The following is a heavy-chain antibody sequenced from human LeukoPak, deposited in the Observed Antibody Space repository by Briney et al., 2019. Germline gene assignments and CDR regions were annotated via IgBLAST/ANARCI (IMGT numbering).Heavy chain of an antibody. D-gene: IGHD3-22*01. CDR1: GFTFSSYS. J-gene: IGHJ6*03. CDR2: INWSGGGT. V-gene: IGHV3-20*04. Sequence: PGGSLRLSCAASGFTFSSYSMSWVRQAPGKGLEWVSGINWSGGGTGYADSVKGRFTISRDNAKNSLYLQMTSLRAEDTAFYFCARDNFHSSGYFYSGGYYMDVWGKGTSVTISS. CDR3: ARDNFHSSGYFYSGGYYMDV.